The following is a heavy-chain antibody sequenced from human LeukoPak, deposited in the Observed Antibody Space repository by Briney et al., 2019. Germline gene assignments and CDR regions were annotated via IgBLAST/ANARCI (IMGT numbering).Heavy chain of an antibody. J-gene: IGHJ4*02. Sequence: ASVKVSCKASGLTFTTSAMQWVRQARGHRLEWIGWILVGSGNTNYAQKFQERVTITRDMSTSTAYMELSSLRSEDTAVYYCAAAYRYFYDRGGYFDYWGQGTLVTVSS. CDR2: ILVGSGNT. V-gene: IGHV1-58*02. CDR3: AAAYRYFYDRGGYFDY. D-gene: IGHD3-22*01. CDR1: GLTFTTSA.